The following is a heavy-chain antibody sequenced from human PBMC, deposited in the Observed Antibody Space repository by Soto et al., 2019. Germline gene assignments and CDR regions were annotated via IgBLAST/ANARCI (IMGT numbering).Heavy chain of an antibody. V-gene: IGHV5-51*01. CDR1: GDSFVSYW. Sequence: PXXSLKISCKVSGDSFVSYWISWVPQKPGGGLECMGLIYPDDSDTRYSPSFRGQVSMSVDKSISTAYLQWSSLKASDTALYYCARGLVVAGNTNAFDVWGQGTMVTVSS. D-gene: IGHD6-19*01. CDR3: ARGLVVAGNTNAFDV. J-gene: IGHJ3*01. CDR2: IYPDDSDT.